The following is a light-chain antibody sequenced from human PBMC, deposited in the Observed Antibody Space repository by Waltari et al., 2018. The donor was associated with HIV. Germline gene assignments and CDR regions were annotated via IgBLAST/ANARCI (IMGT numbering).Light chain of an antibody. CDR1: SSDIGKYNY. CDR2: EVT. CDR3: SSYTETNTLI. J-gene: IGLJ2*01. V-gene: IGLV2-14*01. Sequence: QSALTQPASVSGSPGQAITISCTGSSSDIGKYNYVSWYQQHAGTAPKLLIYEVTNRPSGVSDRFDGSKSVNTASLTISGLRPEDEADYYCSSYTETNTLIFGGGTKLTV.